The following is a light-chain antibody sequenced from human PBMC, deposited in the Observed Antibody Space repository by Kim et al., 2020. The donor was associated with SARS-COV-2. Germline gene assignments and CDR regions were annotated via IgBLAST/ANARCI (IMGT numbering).Light chain of an antibody. V-gene: IGKV2-28*01. CDR3: MQAVQTPLT. Sequence: DIVMTQSPLSLPVTPGEPASISCRSSQSLLHSNGYNYLDWYLQKPGQSPQVLIYYGSNRASGVPDRFSGSGSGTDFTLKISRVEAEEVGVYYCMQAVQTPLTFGGGTKVDIK. CDR2: YGS. CDR1: QSLLHSNGYNY. J-gene: IGKJ4*01.